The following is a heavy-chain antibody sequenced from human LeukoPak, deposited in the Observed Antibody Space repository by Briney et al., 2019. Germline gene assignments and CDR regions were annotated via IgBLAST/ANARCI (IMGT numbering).Heavy chain of an antibody. D-gene: IGHD5-18*01. CDR2: IRYDGSNK. V-gene: IGHV3-30*02. CDR3: ARESTAMGPYYYYYYYMDV. Sequence: GGSLRLSCAASGFTFSSYGMHWVRQAPGKGLEWVAFIRYDGSNKYYADSVKGRFTISRDNSKNTLYLQMNSLRAEDTAVYYCARESTAMGPYYYYYYYMDVWGKGTTVTVSS. CDR1: GFTFSSYG. J-gene: IGHJ6*03.